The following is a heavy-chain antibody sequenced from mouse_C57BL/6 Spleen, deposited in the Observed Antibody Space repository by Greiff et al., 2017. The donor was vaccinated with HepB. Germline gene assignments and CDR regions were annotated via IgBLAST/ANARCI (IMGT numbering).Heavy chain of an antibody. J-gene: IGHJ1*03. CDR2: ISSGGSYT. V-gene: IGHV5-6*01. CDR1: GFTFSSYG. Sequence: EVQVVESGGDLVKPGGSLKLSCAASGFTFSSYGMSWVRQTPDKRLEWVATISSGGSYTYYPDSVKGRFTISRDNAKNTLYLQMSSLKSEDTAMYYCARQGITTVVAKDFDVWGTGTTVTVSS. CDR3: ARQGITTVVAKDFDV. D-gene: IGHD1-1*01.